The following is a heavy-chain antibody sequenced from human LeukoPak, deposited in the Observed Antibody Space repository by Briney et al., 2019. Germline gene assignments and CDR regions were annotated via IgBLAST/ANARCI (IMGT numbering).Heavy chain of an antibody. CDR2: IDPKTDGA. V-gene: IGHV1-2*02. CDR3: ARGFGFRGVFDN. D-gene: IGHD3-16*02. Sequence: ASVKVSCKASGYSLNGFYMHWVRQAPGQGLEWMAWIDPKTDGATYAQKFQGRVNLTRDMAITTVYMELNSLLFDDTAVYYCARGFGFRGVFDNWGQGTLVTVSS. J-gene: IGHJ4*02. CDR1: GYSLNGFY.